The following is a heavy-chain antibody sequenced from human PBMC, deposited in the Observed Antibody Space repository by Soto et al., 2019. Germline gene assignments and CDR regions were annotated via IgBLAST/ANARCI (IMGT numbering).Heavy chain of an antibody. CDR1: GFTFSSYS. D-gene: IGHD2-8*01. Sequence: EVQLVESGGGLVKPGGSLRLSCAASGFTFSSYSMNWVRQAPGKGLEWVSSISSSSSYIYYADSVKGRFTISRDNAKNSLYLQMNSLRAEDTAVYYCARGGPASLLMVYEDYYYYGMDVWGQGTTVTVSS. CDR3: ARGGPASLLMVYEDYYYYGMDV. J-gene: IGHJ6*02. CDR2: ISSSSSYI. V-gene: IGHV3-21*01.